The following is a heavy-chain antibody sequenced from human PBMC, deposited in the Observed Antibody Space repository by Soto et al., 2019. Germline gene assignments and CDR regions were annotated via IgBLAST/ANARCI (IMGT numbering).Heavy chain of an antibody. CDR3: ARDIPAMDV. Sequence: QVQLVQSGAEVKKPGASVKVSCKASGYTFTSYGITWVRQAPGQGLEWMGWIRAYNGNTTYGQKLQGIVTTTTARPTSTPYMALRSSRSDDTVVYSCARDIPAMDVWGQGTTVTVSS. V-gene: IGHV1-18*01. J-gene: IGHJ6*02. CDR2: IRAYNGNT. CDR1: GYTFTSYG.